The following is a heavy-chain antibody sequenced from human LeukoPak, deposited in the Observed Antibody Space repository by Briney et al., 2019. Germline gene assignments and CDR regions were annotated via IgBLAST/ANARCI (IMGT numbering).Heavy chain of an antibody. CDR2: MNPNSGNT. CDR1: GYTFTSYA. V-gene: IGHV1-8*02. D-gene: IGHD6-19*01. Sequence: ASVKVSCKASGYTFTSYAMHWVRQAPGQRLEWMGWMNPNSGNTYYAQRFQGRVTMTRDTSISTAYMEVSSLRSEDTAVYYCARGNIAVPGTPYYFEYWGQGTLVTVSS. CDR3: ARGNIAVPGTPYYFEY. J-gene: IGHJ4*02.